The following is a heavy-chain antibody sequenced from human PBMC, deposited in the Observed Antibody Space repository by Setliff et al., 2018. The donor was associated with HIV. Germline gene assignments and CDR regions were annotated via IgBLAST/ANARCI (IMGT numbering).Heavy chain of an antibody. CDR2: IIPIARIP. Sequence: ASVKVSCKASGGTFNTFGMNWVRQAPGQGLAWMGGIIPIARIPNYAQKFQDRVTITADESTSTVYMELSSLTSEDTAIYYCARDFGGRWSFDYWGQGTLVTVSS. CDR3: ARDFGGRWSFDY. J-gene: IGHJ4*02. V-gene: IGHV1-69*10. CDR1: GGTFNTFG. D-gene: IGHD3-10*01.